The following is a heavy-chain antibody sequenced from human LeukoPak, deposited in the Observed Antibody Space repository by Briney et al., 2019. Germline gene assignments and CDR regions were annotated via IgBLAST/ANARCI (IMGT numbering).Heavy chain of an antibody. D-gene: IGHD4-17*01. CDR1: GGSISSGGYY. Sequence: SQTLSLTCTVSGGSISSGGYYWSWIRQHPGKGPEWIGYIYYSGSTYYNPSLKSRATISVDTSKNQFSLKLSSVTAADTAVYYCARDHHGDYPYYYYGMDVWGQGTTVTVSS. V-gene: IGHV4-31*03. CDR2: IYYSGST. J-gene: IGHJ6*02. CDR3: ARDHHGDYPYYYYGMDV.